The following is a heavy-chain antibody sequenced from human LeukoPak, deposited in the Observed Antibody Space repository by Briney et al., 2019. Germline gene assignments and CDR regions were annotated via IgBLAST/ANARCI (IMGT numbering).Heavy chain of an antibody. Sequence: GRSLRLSCAASGFTFSSYAMHWVRQAPGKGLEWVAVISYDGSNKYYADSVKGRFTISGDNSKNTLYLQMNSLKAEDTAVYYCARESGSGWYLGYWGQGTLVTVSS. CDR2: ISYDGSNK. V-gene: IGHV3-30-3*01. J-gene: IGHJ4*02. CDR3: ARESGSGWYLGY. CDR1: GFTFSSYA. D-gene: IGHD6-19*01.